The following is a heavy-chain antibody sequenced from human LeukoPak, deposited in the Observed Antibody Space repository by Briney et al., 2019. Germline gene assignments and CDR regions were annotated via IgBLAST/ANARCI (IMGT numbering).Heavy chain of an antibody. CDR3: VSTATFDY. D-gene: IGHD1-1*01. J-gene: IGHJ4*02. CDR2: IKQDGSEK. Sequence: GGSLRLACAASGFNFGGYWMSWVRQAPGKGLEWVANIKQDGSEKYYVDSVKGRFTISRDNAKNSLFLEMNSLRVDDTAVYYCVSTATFDYWGQGTLVSVSS. V-gene: IGHV3-7*02. CDR1: GFNFGGYW.